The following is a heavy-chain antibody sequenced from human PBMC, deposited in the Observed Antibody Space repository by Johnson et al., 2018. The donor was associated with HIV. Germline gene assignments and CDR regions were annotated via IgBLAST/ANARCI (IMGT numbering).Heavy chain of an antibody. CDR3: AKQQLARGCYAFDI. Sequence: QMLLVESGGGVVQPGRSLRLSCAASGFTFSASAMHWVRQAPGKGLEWVAFIRYDGSNKCYADSVKGRFTISRDNSKNTLYLQMNSLRAEDTAVYYCAKQQLARGCYAFDIWGLGTMVTVSS. CDR2: IRYDGSNK. D-gene: IGHD6-13*01. V-gene: IGHV3-30*02. J-gene: IGHJ3*02. CDR1: GFTFSASA.